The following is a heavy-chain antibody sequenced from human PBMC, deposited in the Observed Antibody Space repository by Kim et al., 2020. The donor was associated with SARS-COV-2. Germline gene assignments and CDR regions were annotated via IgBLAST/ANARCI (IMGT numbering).Heavy chain of an antibody. V-gene: IGHV1-18*01. Sequence: ASVKVSCKASGYTFTSYGISWVRQAPGQGLEWMGWISAYNGNTNYAQKLQGRVTMTTDTSTSTAYMELRSLRSDDTAVYYCARVGEVWGWTWEPFDYWGQGTLVTVSS. CDR1: GYTFTSYG. CDR2: ISAYNGNT. CDR3: ARVGEVWGWTWEPFDY. J-gene: IGHJ4*02. D-gene: IGHD1-26*01.